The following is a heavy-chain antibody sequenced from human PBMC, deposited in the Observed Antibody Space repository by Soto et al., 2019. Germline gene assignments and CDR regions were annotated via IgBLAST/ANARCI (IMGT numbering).Heavy chain of an antibody. CDR1: GYTFTSYY. CDR2: INPSGGST. D-gene: IGHD3-3*01. CDR3: ARDPLYDFWSGNAFDI. Sequence: ASVKVSGKASGYTFTSYYMHWVRQAPGQGLEWMGIINPSGGSTSYAQKFQGRVTMTRDTSTSTVYMELSSLRSEDTAVYYCARDPLYDFWSGNAFDIWGQGTMVTVSS. V-gene: IGHV1-46*01. J-gene: IGHJ3*02.